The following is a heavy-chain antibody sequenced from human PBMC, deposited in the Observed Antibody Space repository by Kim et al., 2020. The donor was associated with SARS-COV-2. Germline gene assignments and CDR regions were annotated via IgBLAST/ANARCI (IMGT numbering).Heavy chain of an antibody. CDR3: ARAGSPSGILGIIAFDH. CDR2: IFYSGST. D-gene: IGHD3-10*01. CDR1: GGSISSGGYS. Sequence: SETLSLTCTVSGGSISSGGYSWSWIRQHPGQGLEWIGYIFYSGSTYYNPSLKSRLTISVDTSENQFSLKLSSVTVADTAVYYCARAGSPSGILGIIAFDHWGQGTLVTVSS. V-gene: IGHV4-31*03. J-gene: IGHJ4*02.